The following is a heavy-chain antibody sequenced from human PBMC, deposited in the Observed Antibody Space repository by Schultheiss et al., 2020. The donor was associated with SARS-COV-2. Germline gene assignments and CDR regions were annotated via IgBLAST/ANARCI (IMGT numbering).Heavy chain of an antibody. CDR3: AKEDCSSTTCPPY. J-gene: IGHJ4*02. Sequence: GGSLRLSCSASGFTFSDYALHWVRQAPGKGLAYVSGISPNGGSTYYADSVEGRFTISRDNSKNTLYLQMNSLRADDTAVYYCAKEDCSSTTCPPYWGQGTLVTVSS. V-gene: IGHV3-64*04. CDR1: GFTFSDYA. D-gene: IGHD2-2*01. CDR2: ISPNGGST.